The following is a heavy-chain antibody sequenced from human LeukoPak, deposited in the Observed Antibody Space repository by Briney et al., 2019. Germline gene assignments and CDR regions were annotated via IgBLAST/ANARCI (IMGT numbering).Heavy chain of an antibody. V-gene: IGHV4-34*01. D-gene: IGHD1-14*01. Sequence: SETLSLTCAVYGGSFSGYSWSWIRQPPGKGLEWIGYIYHSGSTYYNPSLKSRVTISVDTSKNQFSLKLSSVTAADTAVYYCASIAEPPLYNWFDPWGQGTLVTVSS. CDR1: GGSFSGYS. CDR2: IYHSGST. J-gene: IGHJ5*02. CDR3: ASIAEPPLYNWFDP.